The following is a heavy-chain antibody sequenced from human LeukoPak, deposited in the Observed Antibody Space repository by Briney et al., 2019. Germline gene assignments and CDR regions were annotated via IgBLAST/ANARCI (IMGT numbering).Heavy chain of an antibody. CDR3: ARDLTARGSFDY. D-gene: IGHD3-16*01. CDR1: GVSVTNYY. J-gene: IGHJ4*02. V-gene: IGHV4-4*07. CDR2: NYPTGDT. Sequence: SETLSLPCSVSGVSVTNYYWSWVRQPAGKRLEWIGRNYPTGDTIYNPSLKSRVTMSVDMSKNHLSLKLTSVTAADAAVYYCARDLTARGSFDYWGQGILVSVSS.